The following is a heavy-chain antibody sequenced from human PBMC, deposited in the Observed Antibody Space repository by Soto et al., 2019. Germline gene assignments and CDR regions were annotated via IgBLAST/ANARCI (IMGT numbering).Heavy chain of an antibody. D-gene: IGHD4-17*01. J-gene: IGHJ3*02. CDR3: ARDTTVVTPFRFAFDI. CDR1: GFTFSSYA. V-gene: IGHV3-30-3*01. Sequence: QVQLVESGGGVVQPGRSLRLSCAASGFTFSSYAMHWVRQAPGKGLEWVAVISYDGSNKYYADSVKGRFTISRDNSKNTLYLQMNSLRAEDTAVYYCARDTTVVTPFRFAFDIWGQGTMVTVSS. CDR2: ISYDGSNK.